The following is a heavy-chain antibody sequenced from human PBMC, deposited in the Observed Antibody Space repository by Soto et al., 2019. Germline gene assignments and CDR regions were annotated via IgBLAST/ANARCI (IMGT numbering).Heavy chain of an antibody. V-gene: IGHV1-8*01. J-gene: IGHJ6*02. D-gene: IGHD3-3*01. CDR2: MNPNSGNT. CDR3: ARGLSYSLRFLEWSWGTLYGMDV. CDR1: GYTFTSYD. Sequence: GASVKVSCKASGYTFTSYDINWVRQATGQGLEWMGWMNPNSGNTGYAQKFQGRVTMTRNTSISTAYMELSSLRSEDTAVYYCARGLSYSLRFLEWSWGTLYGMDVWGQGTTVTVSS.